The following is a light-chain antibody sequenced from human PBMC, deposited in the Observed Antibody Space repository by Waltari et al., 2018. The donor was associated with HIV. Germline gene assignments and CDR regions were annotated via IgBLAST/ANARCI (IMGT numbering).Light chain of an antibody. V-gene: IGKV3-15*01. J-gene: IGKJ1*01. CDR3: QQYSTWPLT. CDR2: GAS. Sequence: EVVMTQSPATLSESPGKTANLSCRASRSVGSSLAWYQQKPGRGPRLLIYGASSRASDVPPTFSGSGAGTDFSLSISSLRSDDVGIYYCQQYSTWPLTFGRGTTVEIK. CDR1: RSVGSS.